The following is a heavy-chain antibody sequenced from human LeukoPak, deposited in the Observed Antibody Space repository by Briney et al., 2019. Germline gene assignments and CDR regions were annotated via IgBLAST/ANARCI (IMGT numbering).Heavy chain of an antibody. J-gene: IGHJ4*02. CDR3: ATMATGLNDYLFEF. D-gene: IGHD2-21*02. Sequence: SETLSLTCTVSGDSINSGSYSWGWIRQSPGKGLEWIGNISYVGSTSYNPSLRRRVTISLDTSQNQFSLSLNSVTAADSAVYYCATMATGLNDYLFEFWGQGTLVTVSP. V-gene: IGHV4-39*01. CDR1: GDSINSGSYS. CDR2: ISYVGST.